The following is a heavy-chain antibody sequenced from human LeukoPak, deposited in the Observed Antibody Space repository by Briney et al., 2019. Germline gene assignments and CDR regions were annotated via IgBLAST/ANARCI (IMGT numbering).Heavy chain of an antibody. D-gene: IGHD2-15*01. Sequence: ASVKVSCKASGYTFTGYYMHWVRQAPGQGLEWMGWINPNSGGTNYAQKFQGRVTMTRDTSISTAYMELSRLRSDDTAVYYCAGYREIVVVVAATRALAFDIWGQGTMVTVSS. CDR1: GYTFTGYY. V-gene: IGHV1-2*02. J-gene: IGHJ3*02. CDR2: INPNSGGT. CDR3: AGYREIVVVVAATRALAFDI.